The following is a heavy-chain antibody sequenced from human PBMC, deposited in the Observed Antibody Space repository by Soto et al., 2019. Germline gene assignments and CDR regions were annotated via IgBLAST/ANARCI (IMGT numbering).Heavy chain of an antibody. CDR2: INPTSGGX. CDR1: GXTLTRYC. Sequence: GSSVKVPWKTSGXTLTRYCVHWVRQAPGQRLEWVGWINPTSGGXSYAKXFXXXXXXTXXTSIXTAHKELSSLTSDDTAGYYCSRASAVVGGSSNSLPNDYWGQGTLVTVSS. D-gene: IGHD6-19*01. J-gene: IGHJ4*02. V-gene: IGHV1-2*02. CDR3: SRASAVVGGSSNSLPNDY.